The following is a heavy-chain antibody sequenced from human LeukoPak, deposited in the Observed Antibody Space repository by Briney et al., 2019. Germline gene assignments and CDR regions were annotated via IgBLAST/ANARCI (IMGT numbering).Heavy chain of an antibody. CDR2: FDPEDGET. J-gene: IGHJ3*02. CDR3: ATESASIWFGEVAFDI. D-gene: IGHD3-10*01. CDR1: GYTLTELS. Sequence: ASVKVSCKVSGYTLTELSMHWVRQAPGKGLEWMGGFDPEDGETIYAQKFQGRVTMTEDTSTDTAYMELSSLRSEDTAVYYCATESASIWFGEVAFDIWGQGTMVTVSS. V-gene: IGHV1-24*01.